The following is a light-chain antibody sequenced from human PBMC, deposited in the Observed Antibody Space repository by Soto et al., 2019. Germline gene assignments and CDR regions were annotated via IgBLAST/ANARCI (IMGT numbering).Light chain of an antibody. CDR1: SSDVGGYHF. CDR2: EVR. Sequence: QSVLTQPASVSGSRGQSITISCTGTSSDVGGYHFVSWYQQHPGKAPKLIISEVRNRPSGVSDRFSGSKSGNTASLTISGLQAEDEADYNCCSYEGSDVFVFGSGTKVTVL. V-gene: IGLV2-23*02. J-gene: IGLJ1*01. CDR3: CSYEGSDVFV.